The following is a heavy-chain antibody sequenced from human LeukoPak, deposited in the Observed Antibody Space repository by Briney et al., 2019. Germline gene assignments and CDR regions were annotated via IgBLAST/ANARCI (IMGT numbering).Heavy chain of an antibody. V-gene: IGHV3-30*03. CDR2: ISYDGTNK. Sequence: GGSLRLSWAASGFTFSSYGMHWVRQAPGKGLEWVAVISYDGTNKYYADSVKGRFTISRDNSKNTLYLQMNSLRAEDTAVYYCARGGTPWTYYYDSSGHGPFDYWGQGILVTVSS. CDR1: GFTFSSYG. J-gene: IGHJ4*02. D-gene: IGHD3-22*01. CDR3: ARGGTPWTYYYDSSGHGPFDY.